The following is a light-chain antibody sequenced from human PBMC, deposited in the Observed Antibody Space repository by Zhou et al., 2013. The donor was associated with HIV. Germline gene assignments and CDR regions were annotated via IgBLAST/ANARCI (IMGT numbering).Light chain of an antibody. CDR2: AVS. CDR3: LQYHNFPRS. J-gene: IGKJ2*03. V-gene: IGKV1-17*01. Sequence: DIQMTQSPSSLSASVGDRVTITCRASQAIRNDLGWYQQKPGQAPRRLIHAVSSLQSGVPSRFSGSGSGTEFTLTISTLQPEDFATYFCLQYHNFPRSFGQGTKLESK. CDR1: QAIRND.